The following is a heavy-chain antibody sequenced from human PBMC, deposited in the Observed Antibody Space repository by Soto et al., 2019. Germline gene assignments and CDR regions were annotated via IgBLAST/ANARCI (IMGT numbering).Heavy chain of an antibody. V-gene: IGHV1-69*01. CDR3: AREADIVVVVGTGAFDI. CDR2: IIPIFGTA. J-gene: IGHJ3*02. D-gene: IGHD2-15*01. CDR1: GGTFSSYA. Sequence: QVQLVQSGAEVKKPGSSVKVSCKASGGTFSSYAISWVRQAPGQGLEWMGGIIPIFGTANYAQKFQGRVTITADESTSTAYMELSSLRSEDTAVYYCAREADIVVVVGTGAFDIWGQGTMVTVSS.